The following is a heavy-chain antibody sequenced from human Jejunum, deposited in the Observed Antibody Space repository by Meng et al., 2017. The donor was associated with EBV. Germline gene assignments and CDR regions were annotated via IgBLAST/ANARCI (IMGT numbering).Heavy chain of an antibody. Sequence: VQLLESGGGLVQPGGSLRLSCAASGFIFSSYAMTWVRQAPGKGLEWVSVISGSGDRTDYADSVKGRFTISRDNSKDTLYLQMNSPRAEDTAVYYCAKDWDILTTQTLVSWGQGTLVTVSS. J-gene: IGHJ4*02. CDR3: AKDWDILTTQTLVS. V-gene: IGHV3-23*01. CDR1: GFIFSSYA. D-gene: IGHD5-12*01. CDR2: ISGSGDRT.